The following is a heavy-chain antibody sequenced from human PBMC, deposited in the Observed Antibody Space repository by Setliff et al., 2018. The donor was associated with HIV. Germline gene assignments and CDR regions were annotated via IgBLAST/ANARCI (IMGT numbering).Heavy chain of an antibody. CDR1: GLTFNRYW. D-gene: IGHD3-10*01. V-gene: IGHV3-7*03. J-gene: IGHJ3*02. CDR3: RGSGNSYAFDM. CDR2: IKQDGSEK. Sequence: GGSLRLSCVASGLTFNRYWMSWVRQAPGKGPEWVANIKQDGSEKYYVESVKGRFTISRDNAENSLYLQMNNLRAEDTAVYHCRGSGNSYAFDMWGQGTMVTVSS.